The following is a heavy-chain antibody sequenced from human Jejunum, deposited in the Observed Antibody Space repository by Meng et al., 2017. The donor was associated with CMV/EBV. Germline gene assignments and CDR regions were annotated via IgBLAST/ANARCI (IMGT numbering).Heavy chain of an antibody. CDR2: IKQDGSER. D-gene: IGHD3-3*01. Sequence: VRQVPGKGLEWVANIKQDGSERYYVESVKGRFTISRNNAKNSLYLQMNSLRAEDTAVYYCARGSYDFWSGYHDFWRGYLPYGMDVWGQGTTVTVSS. J-gene: IGHJ6*02. CDR3: ARGSYDFWSGYHDFWRGYLPYGMDV. V-gene: IGHV3-7*01.